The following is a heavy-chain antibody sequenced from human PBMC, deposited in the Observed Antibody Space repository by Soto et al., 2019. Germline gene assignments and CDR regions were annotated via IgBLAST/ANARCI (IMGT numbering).Heavy chain of an antibody. D-gene: IGHD3-9*01. V-gene: IGHV1-8*01. CDR1: GYTFTSHD. J-gene: IGHJ5*02. CDR3: ATGYYDILTGSP. Sequence: ASVKVSCKASGYTFTSHDINWVRQATGQGLEWMGWMNPNSGNTGYAQKFQGRVTMTRNTSISTAYMELSSLRSEDTAVYYCATGYYDILTGSPWGQGTLVTVSS. CDR2: MNPNSGNT.